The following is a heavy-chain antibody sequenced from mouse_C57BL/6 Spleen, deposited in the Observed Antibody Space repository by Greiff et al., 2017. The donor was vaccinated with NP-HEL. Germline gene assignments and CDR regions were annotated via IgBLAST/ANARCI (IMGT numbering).Heavy chain of an antibody. CDR1: GFTFSDYY. D-gene: IGHD1-1*01. J-gene: IGHJ2*01. V-gene: IGHV5-16*01. CDR2: INYDGSST. Sequence: EVQLVESEGGLVQPGSSMKLSCTASGFTFSDYYMAWVRQVPEKGLEWVANINYDGSSTYYLDSLKSRFIISRDNAKNILYLQMSSLKSEDTATYYCARGSSYNFDYWGQGTTLTVSS. CDR3: ARGSSYNFDY.